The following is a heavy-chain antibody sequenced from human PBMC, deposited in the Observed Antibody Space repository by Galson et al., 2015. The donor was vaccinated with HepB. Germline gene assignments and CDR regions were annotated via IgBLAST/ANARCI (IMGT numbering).Heavy chain of an antibody. CDR1: GFIVTSNY. CDR3: AKADGGNYGRYYFDY. D-gene: IGHD4-23*01. J-gene: IGHJ4*02. Sequence: SLRLSCAASGFIVTSNYMSWVRQAPGKGLEWVSVTYSSGSTYYSDSVKGRFTISRDNSKNTLYLQMSSLRAEDTAVYYCAKADGGNYGRYYFDYWGQGTLVTVSS. CDR2: TYSSGST. V-gene: IGHV3-53*01.